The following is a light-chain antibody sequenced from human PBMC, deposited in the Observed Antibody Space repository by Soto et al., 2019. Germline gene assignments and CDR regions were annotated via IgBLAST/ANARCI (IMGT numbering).Light chain of an antibody. CDR2: EVN. V-gene: IGLV2-14*01. Sequence: QSALTQPASVSGSPGQSITISCSGTNNDVGAYNYVSWYQQYPGKAPKLMIYEVNNRPSGISSRFSGSKSGNTASLTISGLQAEDEADYYCTSFTTSSAYVFGTGTKVTVL. CDR3: TSFTTSSAYV. CDR1: NNDVGAYNY. J-gene: IGLJ1*01.